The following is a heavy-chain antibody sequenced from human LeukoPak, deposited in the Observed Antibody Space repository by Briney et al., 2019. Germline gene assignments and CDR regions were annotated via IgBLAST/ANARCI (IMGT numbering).Heavy chain of an antibody. Sequence: GGSLRLSCAASGFTFSSYAMTWVRQAPGKGLEWVSSIDASGGSTYYADSVKGRFTISRDNSKNTFFLQMNTLRAADTAVYYCAKGSSSRWYGWFAPWGQGTLVTVSS. CDR2: IDASGGST. CDR1: GFTFSSYA. J-gene: IGHJ5*02. V-gene: IGHV3-23*01. D-gene: IGHD6-19*01. CDR3: AKGSSSRWYGWFAP.